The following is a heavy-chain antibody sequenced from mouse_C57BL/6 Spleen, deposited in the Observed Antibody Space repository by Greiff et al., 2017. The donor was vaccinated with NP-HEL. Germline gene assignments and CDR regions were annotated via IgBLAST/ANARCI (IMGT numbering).Heavy chain of an antibody. D-gene: IGHD2-4*01. J-gene: IGHJ4*01. CDR2: IWGAGST. Sequence: QVQLKESGPGLVAPSQSLSITCTVSGFSLTSYGVSWVRQPPGKGLEWLGVIWGAGSTNYHSALLSRLSIRKDNSQSQSFLKLNSLQTDATATYYWAKLYYDDAIYYAMDYWGQGTSVTVSA. V-gene: IGHV2-3*01. CDR3: AKLYYDDAIYYAMDY. CDR1: GFSLTSYG.